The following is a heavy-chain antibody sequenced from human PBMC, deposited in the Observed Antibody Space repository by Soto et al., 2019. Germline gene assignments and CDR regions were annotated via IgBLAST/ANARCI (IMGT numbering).Heavy chain of an antibody. CDR3: ARGNFRRGGSGSYFINY. D-gene: IGHD3-10*01. V-gene: IGHV1-8*01. J-gene: IGHJ4*02. CDR1: GYTFTSYD. CDR2: MNPNSGNT. Sequence: QVQLVQSGAEVKKPGASVKVSCKASGYTFTSYDINWVRQATGQGLEWMGWMNPNSGNTGYAQKSQGRVTMTRNTSISTAYMELSSLRSEDTAVYYCARGNFRRGGSGSYFINYWGQGTLVTVSS.